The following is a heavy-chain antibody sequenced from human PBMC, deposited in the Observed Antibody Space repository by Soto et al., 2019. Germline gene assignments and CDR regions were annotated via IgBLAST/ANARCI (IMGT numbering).Heavy chain of an antibody. CDR3: ARVWANSGYYVAYDY. V-gene: IGHV3-66*01. Sequence: PGGSLSLSCGASGFTVNTNYMSWVRQAPGKGLEWVSIIYISGSTFHADFVKGRFTISRDNSENTIYLQMGNLRVEDTAVYYCARVWANSGYYVAYDYWGQGTPVTSPQ. CDR2: IYISGST. D-gene: IGHD3-22*01. CDR1: GFTVNTNY. J-gene: IGHJ4*02.